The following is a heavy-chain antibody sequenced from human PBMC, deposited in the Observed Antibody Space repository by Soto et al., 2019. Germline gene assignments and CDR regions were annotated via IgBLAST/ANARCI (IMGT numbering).Heavy chain of an antibody. D-gene: IGHD6-19*01. CDR3: ARGYGSGWSSGFDY. CDR2: IYYSGST. Sequence: SETLSLTCTVSGGSITSYYWSWIRQPPGKGLEWIGYIYYSGSTNYNPSLKSRVTISVDTSKNQFSLKLSSVTAADTAVYYCARGYGSGWSSGFDYWGQGTLVTVSS. CDR1: GGSITSYY. V-gene: IGHV4-59*01. J-gene: IGHJ4*02.